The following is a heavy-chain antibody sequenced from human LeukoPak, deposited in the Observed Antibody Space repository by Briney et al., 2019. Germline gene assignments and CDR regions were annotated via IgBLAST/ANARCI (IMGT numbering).Heavy chain of an antibody. D-gene: IGHD2-21*01. CDR3: ARSDSPNRFFDY. J-gene: IGHJ4*02. CDR2: ISSSSSYI. Sequence: GGSLRLSCAASGFTFSGYSMNWVRQAPGKGLEWVSSISSSSSYIYYADSVKGRFTISRDNAKNSLYLQMNSLRAEDTAVYYCARSDSPNRFFDYWGQGTLVTVSS. CDR1: GFTFSGYS. V-gene: IGHV3-21*01.